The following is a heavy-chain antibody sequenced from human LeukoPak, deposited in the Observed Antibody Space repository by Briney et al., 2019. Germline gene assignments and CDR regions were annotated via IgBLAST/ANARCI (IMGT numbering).Heavy chain of an antibody. CDR2: ISGSGGST. Sequence: GGSLRLSCAASGFTFSSFAMSWVRQAPGKGLEWVSTISGSGGSTYYADSVKGRFTISRDNAKNSLYLQMNSLRAEDTAVYYCARGATGYCSSTSCFFYYYMDVWGQGTLVTVSS. CDR1: GFTFSSFA. V-gene: IGHV3-23*01. CDR3: ARGATGYCSSTSCFFYYYMDV. D-gene: IGHD2-2*01. J-gene: IGHJ6*03.